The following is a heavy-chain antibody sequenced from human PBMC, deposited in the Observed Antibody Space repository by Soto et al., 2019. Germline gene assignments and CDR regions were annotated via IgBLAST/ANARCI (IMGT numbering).Heavy chain of an antibody. Sequence: GESLKISCKGSGYSFTSYWIGWVRQMPGKGLEWMGIIYPGDSDTRYSPSFQGQVTISADKSISTAYLQWSSLKASDTAMYYCARHIVAEYSSSPGLIDYSGQGSPVIGSS. CDR1: GYSFTSYW. CDR3: ARHIVAEYSSSPGLIDY. D-gene: IGHD6-6*01. V-gene: IGHV5-51*01. J-gene: IGHJ4*02. CDR2: IYPGDSDT.